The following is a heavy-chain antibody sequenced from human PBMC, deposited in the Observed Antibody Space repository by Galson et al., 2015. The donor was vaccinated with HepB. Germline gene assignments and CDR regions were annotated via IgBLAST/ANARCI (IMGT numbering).Heavy chain of an antibody. V-gene: IGHV3-33*08. CDR2: IWYDGSNK. CDR1: GFTFSSYG. Sequence: SLRLSCAASGFTFSSYGMHWVRQAPGKGLEWVAVIWYDGSNKYYADSVKGRFTISRDNSKNTLYLQMNSLRAEDTAVYYCARDLYGDDGYYYYGMDVWGQGTTVTVSS. J-gene: IGHJ6*02. D-gene: IGHD4-17*01. CDR3: ARDLYGDDGYYYYGMDV.